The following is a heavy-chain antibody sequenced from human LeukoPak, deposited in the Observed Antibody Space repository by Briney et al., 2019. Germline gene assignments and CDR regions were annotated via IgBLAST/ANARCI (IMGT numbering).Heavy chain of an antibody. CDR2: ISGSGGST. J-gene: IGHJ4*02. CDR3: AKDLTWWLGLQFDY. CDR1: GFTFSSYG. V-gene: IGHV3-23*01. Sequence: GGSLRLSCAASGFTFSSYGMSWVRQAPGKGLEWVSAISGSGGSTYYADSVKGRFTISRDNSKNTLYLLMNSLRAEDTAVYYCAKDLTWWLGLQFDYWGQGTLVTVSS. D-gene: IGHD6-19*01.